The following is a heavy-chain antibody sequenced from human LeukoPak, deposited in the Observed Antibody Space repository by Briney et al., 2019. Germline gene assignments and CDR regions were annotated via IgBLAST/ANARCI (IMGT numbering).Heavy chain of an antibody. J-gene: IGHJ4*02. V-gene: IGHV4-59*08. CDR3: ARLPRAYTYFDY. D-gene: IGHD3-16*01. CDR2: IDPSGST. Sequence: SETLSLTCTVSGGSTSTYYWSWIRQPPGKGLEWIGYIDPSGSTDYKPSLRSRVTISVDTSKKQFSLRLRSVTAADTAMYYCARLPRAYTYFDYWGQGTLVTVSS. CDR1: GGSTSTYY.